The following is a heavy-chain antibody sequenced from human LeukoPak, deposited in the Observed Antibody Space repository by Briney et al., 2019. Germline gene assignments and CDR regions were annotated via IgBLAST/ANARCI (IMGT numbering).Heavy chain of an antibody. CDR2: INPNSGGT. Sequence: ASVKVSCKASGYTFTGYYMHWVRQAPGQGLEWMGWINPNSGGTNYAQKFQGRVTMTRDTSISTAYMELSRLRSDDTAVYYCARDRTRLDNAFSGTTVTSGWGQGTLVTVSS. D-gene: IGHD4-17*01. CDR1: GYTFTGYY. J-gene: IGHJ4*02. CDR3: ARDRTRLDNAFSGTTVTSG. V-gene: IGHV1-2*02.